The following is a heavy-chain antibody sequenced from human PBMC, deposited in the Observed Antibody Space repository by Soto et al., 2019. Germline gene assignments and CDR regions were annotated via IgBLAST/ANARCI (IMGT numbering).Heavy chain of an antibody. CDR3: ARDSYAAALDY. CDR1: GFTFSSYA. CDR2: TRNKANSYTT. Sequence: PGGSLRLSCAASGFTFSSYAMSWVRQAPGKGLEWVGRTRNKANSYTTEYAASVKGRFTISRDDASNSLYLQMNSLKTEDTAVYYCARDSYAAALDYWGQGTLVTVSS. D-gene: IGHD2-2*01. V-gene: IGHV3-72*01. J-gene: IGHJ4*02.